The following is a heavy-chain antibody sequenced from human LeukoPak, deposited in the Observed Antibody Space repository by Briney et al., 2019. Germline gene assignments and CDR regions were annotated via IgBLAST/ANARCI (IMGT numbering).Heavy chain of an antibody. D-gene: IGHD3-10*01. CDR2: ISA. V-gene: IGHV1-18*01. Sequence: GASVKVSCKASGYTFTSYAVAWVRQAPGQGLEWMGLISAYAQKFRGRVTMTTDTTTNTGYMEMRSLRSDDTAVYFCARDQLRYYGSDTYYSDMDFWGQGTTVTVSS. CDR3: ARDQLRYYGSDTYYSDMDF. CDR1: GYTFTSYA. J-gene: IGHJ6*02.